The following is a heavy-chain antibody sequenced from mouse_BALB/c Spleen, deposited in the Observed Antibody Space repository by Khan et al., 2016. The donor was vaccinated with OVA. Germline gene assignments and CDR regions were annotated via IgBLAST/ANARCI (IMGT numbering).Heavy chain of an antibody. J-gene: IGHJ2*01. CDR2: IYPGSDNA. CDR1: GYTFTYYV. Sequence: QVQLKQSGLELVKPGASVKMSCKASGYTFTYYVITWVKQRTGQGLEWIGEIYPGSDNAYYNERFKGKATLTADKSSNTTHMQLSSLTSEDSAVYFCARGDGYYVYFDYWGQGTTLTVSS. CDR3: ARGDGYYVYFDY. D-gene: IGHD2-3*01. V-gene: IGHV1-77*01.